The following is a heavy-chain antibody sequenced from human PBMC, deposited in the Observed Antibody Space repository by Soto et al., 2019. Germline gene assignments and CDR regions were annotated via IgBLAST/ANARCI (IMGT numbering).Heavy chain of an antibody. D-gene: IGHD6-19*01. J-gene: IGHJ4*02. CDR2: ISSSGTSA. V-gene: IGHV3-11*05. CDR3: ARDRGAVTGQYFDY. Sequence: QVQLEESGGSLVKPGGSLRLSCAASGFTFSALYMSWIRQAPNKGLEYISYISSSGTSANYADSVKGRFTISRDNAKNSLYLQTNSLRAEDTAVYYCARDRGAVTGQYFDYWGQGDLVTVSS. CDR1: GFTFSALY.